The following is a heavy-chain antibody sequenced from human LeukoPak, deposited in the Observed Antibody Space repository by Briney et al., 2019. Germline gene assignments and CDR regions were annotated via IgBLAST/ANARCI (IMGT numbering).Heavy chain of an antibody. Sequence: ASVKVSCKASGYTFTGYYMHWVRQAPGQGLEWMGWINPNSGGTNYAQKFQGRVTMTRDTSISTAYMELSRLRSDDTAVYYCASKRGYSGYDEFDYWGQGTLVTVSS. D-gene: IGHD5-12*01. CDR2: INPNSGGT. CDR1: GYTFTGYY. J-gene: IGHJ4*02. CDR3: ASKRGYSGYDEFDY. V-gene: IGHV1-2*02.